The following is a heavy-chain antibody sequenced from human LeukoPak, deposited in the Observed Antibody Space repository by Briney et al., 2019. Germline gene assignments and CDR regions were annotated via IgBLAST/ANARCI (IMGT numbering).Heavy chain of an antibody. Sequence: GGSLRLSCAASGFTFDDYGMSWVRQAPGKGLEWVSGIYWNGGSTGYADSVKGRFTISRDNAKNSLFLQMNSLRAEDTAVYYCVRDRDCSGGTCYVHDNWGQGTLVAVSS. V-gene: IGHV3-20*04. J-gene: IGHJ4*02. CDR2: IYWNGGST. CDR3: VRDRDCSGGTCYVHDN. D-gene: IGHD2-15*01. CDR1: GFTFDDYG.